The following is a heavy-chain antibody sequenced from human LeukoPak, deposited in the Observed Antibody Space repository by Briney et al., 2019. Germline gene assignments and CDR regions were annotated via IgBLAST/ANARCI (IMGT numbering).Heavy chain of an antibody. CDR3: ATLYGDYESPYYYYYYMDV. V-gene: IGHV4-39*07. CDR1: GGSISSCTYS. D-gene: IGHD4-17*01. CDR2: FSCSGST. Sequence: PSETLSLTCSVSGGSISSCTYSWGWIRQPPGKGLEWIGSFSCSGSTYYNPSLKSRVTISVDTSKSQFSLKLSSVTAADTAVYYCATLYGDYESPYYYYYYMDVWGKGTTVTVSS. J-gene: IGHJ6*03.